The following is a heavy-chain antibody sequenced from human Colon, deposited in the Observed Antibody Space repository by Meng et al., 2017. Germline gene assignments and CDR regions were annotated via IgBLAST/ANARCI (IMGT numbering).Heavy chain of an antibody. Sequence: QVQFVQLGAWVKEPGASLKVSCKLSGYPFSHYALRWVRQAPGQRLEWMGWINPGNGDTKSSHKFQGRLTITRDTSASTAYMELSSLRSEDTAVYYCAKDQDFGGTPDSWGQGTLVTVSS. CDR1: GYPFSHYA. J-gene: IGHJ4*02. CDR3: AKDQDFGGTPDS. V-gene: IGHV1-3*01. CDR2: INPGNGDT. D-gene: IGHD4-23*01.